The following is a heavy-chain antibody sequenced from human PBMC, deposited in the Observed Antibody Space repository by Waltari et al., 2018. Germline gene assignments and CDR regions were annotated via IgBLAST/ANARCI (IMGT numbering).Heavy chain of an antibody. J-gene: IGHJ4*02. D-gene: IGHD1-1*01. CDR2: IKSDGSSA. CDR1: GFTFSTFW. Sequence: EVQLVESGGGLFPPVGSLRLPCLASGFTFSTFWMHWVHQAPGKGLVWVSRIKSDGSSARYADSVKGRFVVSRDNAKNTLYLEINSLGAEDTAVYYCARGGDDDNWYPGFFDSWGQGTLVTVSS. V-gene: IGHV3-74*01. CDR3: ARGGDDDNWYPGFFDS.